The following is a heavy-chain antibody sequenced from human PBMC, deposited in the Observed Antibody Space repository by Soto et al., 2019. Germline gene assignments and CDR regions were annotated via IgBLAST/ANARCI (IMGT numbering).Heavy chain of an antibody. CDR3: ARGTLGGYADFDY. Sequence: QVQLHQWGAQLLKPSETLSLTCAVYGGSFSGYYWSWIRQPPGRGLEWIGQIIHSGSTNYNPSLKSRVTISLDTSRNQFSLNLNSVTAADTALYYCARGTLGGYADFDYWGQGVRVTVSS. CDR2: IIHSGST. D-gene: IGHD5-12*01. V-gene: IGHV4-34*01. J-gene: IGHJ4*02. CDR1: GGSFSGYY.